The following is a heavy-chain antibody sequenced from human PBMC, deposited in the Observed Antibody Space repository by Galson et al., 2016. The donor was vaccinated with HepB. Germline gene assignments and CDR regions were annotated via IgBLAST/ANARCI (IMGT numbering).Heavy chain of an antibody. J-gene: IGHJ6*02. Sequence: LRLSCAASGFTFSNYAMHWVRQAPGKGLEWVAVISYTGNNKYYADSVKGRFTISRDNSKNTLYLQMNSLRDEDTAVYYCARSYYDFWSGYPDNFYYGMDDWGQGTTVTVSS. CDR3: ARSYYDFWSGYPDNFYYGMDD. CDR2: ISYTGNNK. CDR1: GFTFSNYA. D-gene: IGHD3-3*01. V-gene: IGHV3-30-3*01.